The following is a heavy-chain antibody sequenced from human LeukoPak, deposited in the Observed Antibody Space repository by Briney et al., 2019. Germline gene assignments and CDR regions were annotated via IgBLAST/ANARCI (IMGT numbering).Heavy chain of an antibody. Sequence: GGSLRLSCVSSGFIFTNYWMHWVRQAPGKGLVWVSRINSDGSIINYADSVKGRFTISRDNAKNTLYLHMNSLRAEDTAVYYCVLVTTGSWGQGTMVTVS. CDR3: VLVTTGS. D-gene: IGHD4-17*01. CDR1: GFIFTNYW. CDR2: INSDGSII. J-gene: IGHJ3*01. V-gene: IGHV3-74*01.